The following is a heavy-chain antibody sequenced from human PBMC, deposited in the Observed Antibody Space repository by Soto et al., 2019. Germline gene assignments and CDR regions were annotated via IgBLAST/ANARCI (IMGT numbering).Heavy chain of an antibody. CDR1: GFDCSDFH. J-gene: IGHJ1*01. CDR3: ARGPPGRDYYVICCYYWGSEYFSH. CDR2: ISSSLGHT. D-gene: IGHD3-22*01. Sequence: PGGSLRVSCAGSGFDCSDFHISWVRQAPGKGLEWISYISSSLGHTDYADSVKGRFTISRDNAKSSVYLQMNSLRAEDTAVYYCARGPPGRDYYVICCYYWGSEYFSHRGQRTLVTVSS. V-gene: IGHV3-11*06.